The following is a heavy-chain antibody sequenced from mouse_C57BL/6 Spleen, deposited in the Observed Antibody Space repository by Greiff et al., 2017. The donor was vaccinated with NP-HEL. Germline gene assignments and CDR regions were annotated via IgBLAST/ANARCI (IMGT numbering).Heavy chain of an antibody. V-gene: IGHV5-17*01. CDR3: ARGSAMDY. CDR2: ISSGSSTI. J-gene: IGHJ4*01. Sequence: EVKLMESGGGLVKPGGSLKLSCAASGFTFSDYGMHWVRQAPEKGLEWVAYISSGSSTIYYADTVKGRFTISRDNAKNTLFLQITSLRSEDTAMYYCARGSAMDYWGQGTSVTVSS. CDR1: GFTFSDYG.